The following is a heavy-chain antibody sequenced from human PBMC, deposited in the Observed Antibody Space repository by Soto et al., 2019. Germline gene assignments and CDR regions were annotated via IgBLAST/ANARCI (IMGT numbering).Heavy chain of an antibody. J-gene: IGHJ4*02. V-gene: IGHV4-30-2*01. Sequence: QLQQQESGSGLVKPSQTLSLTCAVSGGSISSGGYSWSWIRQTPGKGLEWIGYIYHSGSTYYNPSLKSRVTISVDRSKNQFSLKLSSVTAADTAVYYCARGQVVAAQHWGQGTLVTVSS. D-gene: IGHD2-15*01. CDR1: GGSISSGGYS. CDR2: IYHSGST. CDR3: ARGQVVAAQH.